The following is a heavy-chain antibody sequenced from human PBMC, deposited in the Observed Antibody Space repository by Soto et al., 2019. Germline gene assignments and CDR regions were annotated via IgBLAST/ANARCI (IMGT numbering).Heavy chain of an antibody. Sequence: ASVKVSCKASGYTFTSYYMHWVRQAPGQGLEWMGIINPSGGSTSYAQKFQGRVTMTRDTSTSTVYMELSSLRSEDTAVYYCARDFTPFKTGGWLDYWGQGTLVTVSS. CDR2: INPSGGST. D-gene: IGHD6-19*01. J-gene: IGHJ4*02. CDR3: ARDFTPFKTGGWLDY. CDR1: GYTFTSYY. V-gene: IGHV1-46*01.